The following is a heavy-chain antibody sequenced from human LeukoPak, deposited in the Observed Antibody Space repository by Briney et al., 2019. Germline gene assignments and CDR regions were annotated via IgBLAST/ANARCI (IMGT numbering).Heavy chain of an antibody. D-gene: IGHD2-2*01. V-gene: IGHV1-46*01. CDR2: INPSGGST. Sequence: ASVKVSCKASGYTFTSYYMHWVRQAPGQGLEWMGIINPSGGSTNYAQKFQGRVTMTRDTSTSTVYMELSSLRSEDTAVYYCARSLGYCSSTSCSPGRYYGLDVRGKGTTVTVSS. CDR3: ARSLGYCSSTSCSPGRYYGLDV. CDR1: GYTFTSYY. J-gene: IGHJ6*04.